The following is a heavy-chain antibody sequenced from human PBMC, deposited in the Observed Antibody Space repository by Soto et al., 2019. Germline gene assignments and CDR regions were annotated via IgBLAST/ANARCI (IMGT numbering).Heavy chain of an antibody. D-gene: IGHD5-12*01. CDR2: ISYDGSNK. V-gene: IGHV3-30-3*01. CDR3: ARVPSSSGRAHFDD. CDR1: GFTFSSYA. J-gene: IGHJ4*02. Sequence: GGSLRLSCAASGFTFSSYAMHWVRQAPGKGLEWVAVISYDGSNKYYADSVKGRFTISRDNSKNTLYLQMNSLRAEDTAVYYCARVPSSSGRAHFDDWGQGTLVTVSS.